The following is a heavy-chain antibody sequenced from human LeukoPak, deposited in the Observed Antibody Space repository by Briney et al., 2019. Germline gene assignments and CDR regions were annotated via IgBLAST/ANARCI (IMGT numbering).Heavy chain of an antibody. CDR2: IYHSGST. V-gene: IGHV4-4*02. J-gene: IGHJ5*02. D-gene: IGHD2-2*01. Sequence: KPSETLSLTCAVSGGSISSSNWWSWVRQPPGEGLEGIGEIYHSGSTNYNPSLTSRVTISVDKSKNQFSLTLSSVTAADTAVYSCAREPRGYQLLLYSGWFDPWGQGTLVTVSS. CDR3: AREPRGYQLLLYSGWFDP. CDR1: GGSISSSNW.